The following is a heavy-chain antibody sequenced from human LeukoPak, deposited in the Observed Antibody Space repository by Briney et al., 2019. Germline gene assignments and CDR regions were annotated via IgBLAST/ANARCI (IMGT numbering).Heavy chain of an antibody. D-gene: IGHD6-19*01. V-gene: IGHV3-33*01. CDR2: IWYDGSNK. CDR3: ARDHSSGWYSDYFDY. J-gene: IGHJ4*02. CDR1: GFTFSSYG. Sequence: GRSLRLSCAASGFTFSSYGMHWVRQAPGKGLEWVAVIWYDGSNKYYADSVKGRFTISRDDSKNTLYLQMNSLRAEDTAVYYCARDHSSGWYSDYFDYWGQGTLVTVSS.